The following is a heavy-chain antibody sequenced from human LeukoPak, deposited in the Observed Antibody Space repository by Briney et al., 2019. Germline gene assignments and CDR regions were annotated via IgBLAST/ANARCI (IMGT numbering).Heavy chain of an antibody. CDR3: ARMARGNGYYSAFDY. Sequence: SETLSLTCTVAGGSISSGTYFWGWIRQPPGKGLEWIGTIYYSGSTYYNPSLTSRVTISVDTSKNHFSLKLSSVTAADTAVYYCARMARGNGYYSAFDYWGLGTLVTVSS. CDR1: GGSISSGTYF. J-gene: IGHJ4*02. V-gene: IGHV4-39*01. CDR2: IYYSGST. D-gene: IGHD3-22*01.